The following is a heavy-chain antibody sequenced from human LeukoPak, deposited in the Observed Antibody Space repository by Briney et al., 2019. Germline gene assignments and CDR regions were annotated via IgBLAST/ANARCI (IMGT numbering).Heavy chain of an antibody. CDR2: IIPIFGTA. J-gene: IGHJ5*02. CDR3: LCSGGSCYSPFVRNWFDP. V-gene: IGHV1-69*13. Sequence: SVTVSFTASGGTFSSYAISWVRQAPGQGLEWMGGIIPIFGTANYAQKFQGRVTITADESTSTAYMELSSLRSEDTAVYYCLCSGGSCYSPFVRNWFDPWGQGTLVTVSS. D-gene: IGHD2-15*01. CDR1: GGTFSSYA.